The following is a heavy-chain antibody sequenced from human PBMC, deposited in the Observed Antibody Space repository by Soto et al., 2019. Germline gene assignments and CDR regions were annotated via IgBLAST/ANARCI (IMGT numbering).Heavy chain of an antibody. CDR1: GGSISSSSYY. J-gene: IGHJ3*02. CDR2: IYYSGST. Sequence: QLQLQESGPGLVKPSETLSLTCTVSGGSISSSSYYWGWIRQPPGKGLEWIGSIYYSGSTYYNPSLKSRVTISVDTSKNQFSLKLSSVTAADTAVYYCARPRPQWLVRVGAFDIWGQGTMVTVSS. V-gene: IGHV4-39*01. CDR3: ARPRPQWLVRVGAFDI. D-gene: IGHD6-19*01.